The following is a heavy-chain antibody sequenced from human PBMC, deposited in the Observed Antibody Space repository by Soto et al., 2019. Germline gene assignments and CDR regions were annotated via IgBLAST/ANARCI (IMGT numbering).Heavy chain of an antibody. J-gene: IGHJ6*02. CDR2: IYHSGST. CDR3: ARVPYYYYYGMDV. Sequence: PSETLSLTCAVSGGSISSSNWWSWVRQPPGKGLECIGEIYHSGSTNYNPSLKSRVTISVDKSKNQFSLKLSSVTAADTAVYYCARVPYYYYYGMDVWGQGTTVTVSS. V-gene: IGHV4-4*02. CDR1: GGSISSSNW.